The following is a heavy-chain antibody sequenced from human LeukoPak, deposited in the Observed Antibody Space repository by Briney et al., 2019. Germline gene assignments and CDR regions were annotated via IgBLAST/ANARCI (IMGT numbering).Heavy chain of an antibody. Sequence: GGSLRLSCAASGFTFSNYAMSWVRQAPGKGLEWVSIIGYRGGSIYYAYSVQGRFTISRDNSKNTLSLQMNGLRPEDTAVYYCAKSWGYTRPYYNYMDVWGKGTPVTVSS. CDR2: IGYRGGSI. J-gene: IGHJ6*03. CDR1: GFTFSNYA. V-gene: IGHV3-23*01. D-gene: IGHD3-16*02. CDR3: AKSWGYTRPYYNYMDV.